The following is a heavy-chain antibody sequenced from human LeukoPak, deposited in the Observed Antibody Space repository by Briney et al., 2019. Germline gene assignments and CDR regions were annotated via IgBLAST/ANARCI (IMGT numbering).Heavy chain of an antibody. D-gene: IGHD2-15*01. CDR3: ARAGGGYCSGGSCPVHYFDY. CDR1: GFTFSSYW. J-gene: IGHJ4*02. Sequence: GGSLRLSCAASGFTFSSYWMNWVRQAPGKGLEWVANIKQDGSEKYYVDSVKGRFTISRDNAKNSLYLQMNSLRAEDTAVYYCARAGGGYCSGGSCPVHYFDYWGQGTLVTVSS. V-gene: IGHV3-7*01. CDR2: IKQDGSEK.